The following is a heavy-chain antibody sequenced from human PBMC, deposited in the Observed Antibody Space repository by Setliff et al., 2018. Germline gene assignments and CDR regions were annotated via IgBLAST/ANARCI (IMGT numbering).Heavy chain of an antibody. V-gene: IGHV4-39*07. CDR3: ARSYHLVLTNWFDA. D-gene: IGHD1-26*01. Sequence: SETLSLTCNVSGDSINRSGHYWGWIRQPPGKGLEWIGSMYYSGSNDYNPSLKSRVTISLDTSKNQFSLRLTSVTAADTAVYYCARSYHLVLTNWFDAWGHGTLVTVSS. CDR2: MYYSGSN. CDR1: GDSINRSGHY. J-gene: IGHJ5*01.